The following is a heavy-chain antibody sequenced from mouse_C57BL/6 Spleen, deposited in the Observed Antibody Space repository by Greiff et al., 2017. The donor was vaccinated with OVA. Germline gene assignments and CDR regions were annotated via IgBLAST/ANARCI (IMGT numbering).Heavy chain of an antibody. CDR1: GYTFTSYY. Sequence: VQLQQPGTELVKPGASVKLSCKASGYTFTSYYMHWVKQRPEQGLEWIGRIDPEDGDTEYAPKFQGKATMTADTSSNTAYLQLSSLTSEDTAVYYCTTDWYYLDYWGQGTTLTVSS. V-gene: IGHV14-1*01. CDR3: TTDWYYLDY. J-gene: IGHJ2*01. CDR2: IDPEDGDT. D-gene: IGHD4-1*01.